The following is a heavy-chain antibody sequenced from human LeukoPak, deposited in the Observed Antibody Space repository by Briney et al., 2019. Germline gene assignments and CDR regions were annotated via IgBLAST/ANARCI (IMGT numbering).Heavy chain of an antibody. J-gene: IGHJ6*02. Sequence: GGSLRLSCAASGFTVSSNYMSWIRQAPGKGLEWVSYISSSGSTIYYADSVKGRFTISRDNAKNTLYLQMNSLRAEDTAVYYCARGDADWSSLYDMDVWGQGTTVTVSS. V-gene: IGHV3-11*01. D-gene: IGHD1-26*01. CDR1: GFTVSSNY. CDR2: ISSSGSTI. CDR3: ARGDADWSSLYDMDV.